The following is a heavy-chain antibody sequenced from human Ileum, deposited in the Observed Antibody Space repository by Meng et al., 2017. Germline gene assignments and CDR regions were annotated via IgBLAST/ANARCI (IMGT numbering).Heavy chain of an antibody. Sequence: QWQLQQGVAGLLKPSETLSLTCAVYGGSFSGYYWSWIRQPPGKGLEWIGEINHSGSTNYNPSLKSRVTISVDTSKNQFSLKLSSVTAADTAVYYCARTSGWFYYWGQGTLVTVSS. D-gene: IGHD6-19*01. CDR3: ARTSGWFYY. V-gene: IGHV4-34*01. CDR1: GGSFSGYY. J-gene: IGHJ4*02. CDR2: INHSGST.